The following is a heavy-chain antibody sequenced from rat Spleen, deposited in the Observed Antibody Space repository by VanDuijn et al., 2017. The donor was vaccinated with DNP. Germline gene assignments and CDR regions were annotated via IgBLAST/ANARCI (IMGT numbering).Heavy chain of an antibody. CDR3: ASGGGGIWFAY. Sequence: EVQLVGSGGGLVQPGRSMKLSCAASGFTFTNSDMAWVRQAPTKGLEWVASISTSGGSTFYRDSVKGRFTISRDNVKSTLYLQMNSLRSEDMATYYCASGGGGIWFAYWGQGTLVTVSS. CDR1: GFTFTNSD. CDR2: ISTSGGST. V-gene: IGHV5-25*01. D-gene: IGHD1-11*01. J-gene: IGHJ3*01.